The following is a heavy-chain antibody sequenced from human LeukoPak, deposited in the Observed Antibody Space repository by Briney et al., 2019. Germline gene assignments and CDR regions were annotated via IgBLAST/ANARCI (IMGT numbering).Heavy chain of an antibody. CDR3: ARDSDTSGNHWFFDV. D-gene: IGHD6-19*01. J-gene: IGHJ2*01. V-gene: IGHV3-30*12. CDR1: GYTFSTYG. CDR2: IDPHGNDN. Sequence: GGSLRLSCVGSGYTFSTYGMHWVRQAPGKGLQWVAAIDPHGNDNYYADSARGRFVISRDNFKNTLYLQIYGLTVVDTAVYYCARDSDTSGNHWFFDVWGRGTLVIASS.